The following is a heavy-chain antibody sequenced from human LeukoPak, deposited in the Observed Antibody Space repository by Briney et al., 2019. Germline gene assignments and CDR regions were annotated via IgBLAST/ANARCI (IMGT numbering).Heavy chain of an antibody. CDR1: GYTFTGYY. V-gene: IGHV1-2*06. CDR3: ARADEWLVLFDY. J-gene: IGHJ4*02. CDR2: INPNSGGT. D-gene: IGHD6-19*01. Sequence: GASVKVSCKASGYTFTGYYMHWVRQAPGQGLEWMGRINPNSGGTNYAQKYQGRVTMTRDTSISTAYMELSRLRSDDTAVYYRARADEWLVLFDYWGQGTLVTVSS.